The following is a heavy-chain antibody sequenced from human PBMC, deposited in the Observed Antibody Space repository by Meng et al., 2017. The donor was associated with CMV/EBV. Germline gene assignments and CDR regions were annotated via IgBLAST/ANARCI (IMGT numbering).Heavy chain of an antibody. J-gene: IGHJ6*02. Sequence: ASVKVSCKASGYTFTGYYMHWVRQAPGQGLEWMGWINPNSGGTNYAQKFQGRVTMTRDTSISTAYMELSRLRSEDTAVYYCARYRFCSSITCHARGHYYNYGMDVWGQGTTVTVSS. CDR2: INPNSGGT. CDR3: ARYRFCSSITCHARGHYYNYGMDV. D-gene: IGHD2-2*01. CDR1: GYTFTGYY. V-gene: IGHV1-2*02.